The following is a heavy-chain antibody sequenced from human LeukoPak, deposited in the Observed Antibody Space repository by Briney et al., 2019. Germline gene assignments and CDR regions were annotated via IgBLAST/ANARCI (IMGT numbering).Heavy chain of an antibody. J-gene: IGHJ4*02. D-gene: IGHD2-21*02. V-gene: IGHV3-7*01. CDR1: GLTFSSYW. CDR3: ARHRVTHFDY. CDR2: INQDASET. Sequence: GPLSLSCAASGLTFSSYWMSWVRPAPGKGLEWVAKINQDASETYSVDSVKGRFSISRDNAKNSLSLQMNSLRAEDTAVYYCARHRVTHFDYWGQGTLVTVSS.